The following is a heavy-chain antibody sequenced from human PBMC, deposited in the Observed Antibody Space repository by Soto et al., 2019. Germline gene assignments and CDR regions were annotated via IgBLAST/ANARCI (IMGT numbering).Heavy chain of an antibody. V-gene: IGHV3-30*04. D-gene: IGHD3-22*01. CDR1: GFTFSSYA. J-gene: IGHJ4*02. Sequence: GGSLRLSCAASGFTFSSYAMHWVRQAPGKGLEWVAVISYDGSNKYYADSVKGRFTISRDNSKNTLYLQMNSLRAEDTAVYYCARSSYYDSSGYYYYFDYWGQGTLVTVSS. CDR3: ARSSYYDSSGYYYYFDY. CDR2: ISYDGSNK.